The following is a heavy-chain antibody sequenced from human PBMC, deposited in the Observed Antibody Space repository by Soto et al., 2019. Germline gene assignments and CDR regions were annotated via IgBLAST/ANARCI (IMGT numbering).Heavy chain of an antibody. CDR3: TIGSWSGDVFDI. V-gene: IGHV1-69*02. Sequence: QVQLVQSGAEVKKPGSSVKVSCKDSGGTFSTYSMFWVRQAPGQGLEWMGRIIPMLGIRNYAQRYQDSVTITADKSTATAHMELSRLRSEATALYYCTIGSWSGDVFDIWGQGTMVTVSS. J-gene: IGHJ3*02. CDR2: IIPMLGIR. D-gene: IGHD2-21*02. CDR1: GGTFSTYS.